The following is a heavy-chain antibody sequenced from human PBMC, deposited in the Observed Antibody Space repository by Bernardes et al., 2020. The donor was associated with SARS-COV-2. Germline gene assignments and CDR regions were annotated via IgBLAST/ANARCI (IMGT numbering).Heavy chain of an antibody. D-gene: IGHD3-9*01. CDR3: ARLILTAFYFDY. CDR2: IYYSGST. Sequence: SETLSLTCTVSAGSISSSSYYWAWIRQPPGKGLEWIGSIYYSGSTYYNPSLNPSLKSRVTISIDTPKSQFSLNLRSATASDTAVYYCARLILTAFYFDYWDQGTLVTVSS. CDR1: AGSISSSSYY. J-gene: IGHJ4*02. V-gene: IGHV4-39*01.